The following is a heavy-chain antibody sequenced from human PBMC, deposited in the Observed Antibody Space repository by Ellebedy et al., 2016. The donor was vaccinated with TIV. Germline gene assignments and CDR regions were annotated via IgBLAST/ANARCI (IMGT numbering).Heavy chain of an antibody. Sequence: SCTVSGGSISSGDYYWSWIRQPPGKGLEWIGYIYYSGSTYYNPSLKSRVTISVDTSKNQFSLKLSSVTAADTAVCYCARGSNGYYYGMDVWGQGTTVTVSS. D-gene: IGHD6-19*01. V-gene: IGHV4-30-4*01. J-gene: IGHJ6*02. CDR3: ARGSNGYYYGMDV. CDR1: GGSISSGDYY. CDR2: IYYSGST.